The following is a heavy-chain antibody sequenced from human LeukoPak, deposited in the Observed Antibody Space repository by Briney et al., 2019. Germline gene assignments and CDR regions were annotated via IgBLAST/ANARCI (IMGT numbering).Heavy chain of an antibody. V-gene: IGHV4-59*01. Sequence: SETLSLTCTVSGGSISSNYWSWIRQPPGKGLEYIGYMYYTGSTNYNPSLKSRVTISVDTSKNQFSLKLSSVTAADTAVYYCARAAVKYYFDYWGQGTLVTVSS. CDR3: ARAAVKYYFDY. CDR2: MYYTGST. D-gene: IGHD4-17*01. J-gene: IGHJ4*02. CDR1: GGSISSNY.